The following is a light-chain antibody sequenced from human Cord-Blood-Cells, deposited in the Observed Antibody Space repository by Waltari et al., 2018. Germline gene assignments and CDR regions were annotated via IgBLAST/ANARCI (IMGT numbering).Light chain of an antibody. CDR1: SSAVGGYNY. Sequence: QSALTQTASVSGSPGQSITISCTGTSSAVGGYNYDSWYQQHPGKAPKLISYEVSNRPAGVSIRFAGSKPGDRASLSISGLQSEDEADYYCSTYASSSTYVFGTGTKVTVL. J-gene: IGLJ1*01. CDR2: EVS. CDR3: STYASSSTYV. V-gene: IGLV2-14*01.